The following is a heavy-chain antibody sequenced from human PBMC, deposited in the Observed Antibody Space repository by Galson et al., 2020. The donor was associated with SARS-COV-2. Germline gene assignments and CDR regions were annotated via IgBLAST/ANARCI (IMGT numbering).Heavy chain of an antibody. Sequence: SETLSLTCTVSGGSISSSSYYWGWIRQPPGKGLEWIGSIYYSGSTYYNPSLKSRVTISVDTSKNQFSLKLSSVTAADTAVYYCARARQLGYCTNGVCYTHSLYFDYWGQGTRVTVSS. D-gene: IGHD2-8*01. CDR2: IYYSGST. J-gene: IGHJ4*02. V-gene: IGHV4-39*07. CDR3: ARARQLGYCTNGVCYTHSLYFDY. CDR1: GGSISSSSYY.